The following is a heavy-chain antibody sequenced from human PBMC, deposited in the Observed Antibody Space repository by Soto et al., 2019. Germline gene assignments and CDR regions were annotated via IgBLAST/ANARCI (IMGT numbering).Heavy chain of an antibody. CDR2: ISYDGSNK. D-gene: IGHD5-18*01. CDR3: ARGGGYSYGSDDAFDI. CDR1: GFTFGGYA. J-gene: IGHJ3*02. Sequence: GGCLRLSCAASGFTFGGYAMHWVRQAPGKGLEWVAVISYDGSNKYYADSVKGRFTISRDNSKNTLYLQMNSLRAEDTAVYYCARGGGYSYGSDDAFDIWGQGTMVTVSS. V-gene: IGHV3-30-3*01.